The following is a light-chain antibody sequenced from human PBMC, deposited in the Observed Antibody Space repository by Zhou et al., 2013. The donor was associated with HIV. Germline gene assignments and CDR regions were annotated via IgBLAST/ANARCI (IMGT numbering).Light chain of an antibody. CDR3: QQYWRSSLT. Sequence: DIQMTQSPSSLSASVGDRVTITCQASQDISNYLNWYQQKRGEAPKLLIYKASTLQSGVPSRFSGSGYGTEFTLTINRLQPDDFATYSCQQYWRSSLTFAGGTKVEIK. CDR1: QDISNY. CDR2: KAS. J-gene: IGKJ4*01. V-gene: IGKV1-5*03.